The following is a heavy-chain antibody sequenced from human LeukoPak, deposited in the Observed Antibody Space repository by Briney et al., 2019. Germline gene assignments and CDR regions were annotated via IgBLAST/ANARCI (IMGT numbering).Heavy chain of an antibody. D-gene: IGHD1-26*01. CDR3: ARDPYSGSYSPDY. J-gene: IGHJ4*02. CDR2: ISSSGSTI. Sequence: PGGSLRLSCAASGFTFSDYYMSWIRQAPGKGLEWVSYISSSGSTIYYADSVKGRFTISRDNAKNSLYLQMNSLRADDTAVYYCARDPYSGSYSPDYWGQGTLVTVSS. CDR1: GFTFSDYY. V-gene: IGHV3-11*01.